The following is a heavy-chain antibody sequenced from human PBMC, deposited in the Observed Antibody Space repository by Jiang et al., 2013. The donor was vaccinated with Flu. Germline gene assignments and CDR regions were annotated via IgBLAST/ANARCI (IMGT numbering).Heavy chain of an antibody. CDR1: YY. Sequence: YYWSWIRQPHGRDWSGLGISITVGAPTTTPPSKSRVTISVDTSKNQFSLKLGSVTAADTAVYYCVRHGVEVATLYAFDIWGQGTMVTVSS. D-gene: IGHD5-24*01. J-gene: IGHJ3*02. V-gene: IGHV4-59*08. CDR2: SITVGAP. CDR3: VRHGVEVATLYAFDI.